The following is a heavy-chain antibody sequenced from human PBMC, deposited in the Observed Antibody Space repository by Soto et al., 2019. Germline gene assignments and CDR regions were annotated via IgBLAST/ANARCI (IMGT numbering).Heavy chain of an antibody. J-gene: IGHJ3*02. D-gene: IGHD1-26*01. CDR2: IGSTSGTI. CDR1: GFMFSSYS. Sequence: PGGSLRLSCAASGFMFSSYSMNWVRQAPGKGLEWLSYIGSTSGTIYYADSVKGRFTISRDNARNSLYLQMDSLRAEDTAVYYCARPTRENAFDIWGQGTMVTVSS. V-gene: IGHV3-48*01. CDR3: ARPTRENAFDI.